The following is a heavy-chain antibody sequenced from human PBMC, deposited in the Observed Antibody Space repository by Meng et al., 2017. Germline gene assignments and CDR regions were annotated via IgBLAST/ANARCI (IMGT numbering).Heavy chain of an antibody. J-gene: IGHJ2*01. Sequence: QVQVGQSGAEVNKPGASVKVPCKASGGTFSSYTIRWVRQAPGQGLEWMGRIIPILGIANYAQKFQGRVTITADKSTSTAYMELSSLRSEDTAVYYCASRVAYYYDSSGYYKNWYFDLWGRGTLVTVSS. D-gene: IGHD3-22*01. CDR2: IIPILGIA. V-gene: IGHV1-69*09. CDR3: ASRVAYYYDSSGYYKNWYFDL. CDR1: GGTFSSYT.